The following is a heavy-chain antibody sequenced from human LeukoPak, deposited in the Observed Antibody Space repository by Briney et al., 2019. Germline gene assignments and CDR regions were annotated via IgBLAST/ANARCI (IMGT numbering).Heavy chain of an antibody. CDR3: ARIRTAGGPEY. CDR1: GYSFTSYC. J-gene: IGHJ4*02. CDR2: INPSGGST. V-gene: IGHV1-46*01. Sequence: ASVKVSCKASGYSFTSYCMHWVRQAPGQGLEWMGIINPSGGSTNYAQKFQGRVTMTRDTSTSTVYMELSSLKSEDTAVYYCARIRTAGGPEYWGQGTLVTVSS. D-gene: IGHD6-13*01.